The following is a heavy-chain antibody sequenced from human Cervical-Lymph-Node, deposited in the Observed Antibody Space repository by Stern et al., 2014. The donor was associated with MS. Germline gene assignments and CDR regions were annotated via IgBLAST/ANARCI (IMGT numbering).Heavy chain of an antibody. CDR2: ISHSGRS. Sequence: QLQLQESGPGLVKPSETLSLTCTVSGGSTTSSNYYWGWIRQPPGKGLEWMASISHSGRSYSIPSLKRRLTISIDTSKNHFSQKLISVPAADTAVYYCASLNGSGSYPDYWGQGTLVIVSS. CDR3: ASLNGSGSYPDY. D-gene: IGHD3-10*01. V-gene: IGHV4-39*01. CDR1: GGSTTSSNYY. J-gene: IGHJ4*02.